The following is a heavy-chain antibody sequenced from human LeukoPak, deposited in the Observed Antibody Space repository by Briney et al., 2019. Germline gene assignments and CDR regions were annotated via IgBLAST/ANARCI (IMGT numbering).Heavy chain of an antibody. CDR3: ARDRGSNYYDSSGYWTDRAFDI. J-gene: IGHJ3*02. CDR1: GGSISSGGYS. D-gene: IGHD3-22*01. CDR2: IYHSGST. V-gene: IGHV4-30-2*01. Sequence: PSETLSLTCAVFGGSISSGGYSWSWIRQPPGKGLEWIGYIYHSGSTYYNPSLKSRVTISVDRSKNQFSLKLSSVTAADTAVYYCARDRGSNYYDSSGYWTDRAFDIWGQGTMVTVSS.